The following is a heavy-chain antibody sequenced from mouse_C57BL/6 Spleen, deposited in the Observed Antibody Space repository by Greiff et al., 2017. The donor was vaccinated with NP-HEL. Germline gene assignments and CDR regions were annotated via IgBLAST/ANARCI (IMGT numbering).Heavy chain of an antibody. CDR1: GYTFTSYW. D-gene: IGHD1-1*01. Sequence: VQLLQPGAELVRPGSSVKLSCKASGYTFTSYWMHWVKQRPIQGLEWIGNIDPSDSETHYNQKFKDKATLTVDKSSSTAYMQLSSLTSEDSAFYYCARSLLRRYFDVWGTGTTVTVSS. CDR3: ARSLLRRYFDV. CDR2: IDPSDSET. J-gene: IGHJ1*03. V-gene: IGHV1-52*01.